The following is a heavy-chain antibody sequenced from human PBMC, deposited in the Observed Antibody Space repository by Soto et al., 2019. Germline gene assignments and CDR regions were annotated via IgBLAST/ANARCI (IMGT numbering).Heavy chain of an antibody. J-gene: IGHJ4*02. D-gene: IGHD6-19*01. CDR3: ARVRYTSGWPLFDY. V-gene: IGHV3-64*01. CDR1: GFTFSTFA. CDR2: ITSNGYST. Sequence: ESGGGLVQPGGSLRLSCAASGFTFSTFAMHWVRQAPGKGLEHVSAITSNGYSTYYANSVKGRFTISRDNSQNTLYLQMGSLRAEDMAVYFCARVRYTSGWPLFDYWGQGTLVTVSS.